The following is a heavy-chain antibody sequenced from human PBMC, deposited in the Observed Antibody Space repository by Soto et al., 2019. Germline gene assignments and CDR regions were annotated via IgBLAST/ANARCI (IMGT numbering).Heavy chain of an antibody. D-gene: IGHD3-10*01. CDR1: GFTFSRFW. CDR3: ATLNSFGSDY. CDR2: ITEDGSTT. V-gene: IGHV3-74*01. J-gene: IGHJ4*02. Sequence: PGGSLRLSCAASGFTFSRFWMHWVRQAPGKGLVWVYRITEDGSTTTYADSVKGRFTISRDNAKNTVYLQMNSLRAEDTAVYYCATLNSFGSDYWGQGTVVTVSS.